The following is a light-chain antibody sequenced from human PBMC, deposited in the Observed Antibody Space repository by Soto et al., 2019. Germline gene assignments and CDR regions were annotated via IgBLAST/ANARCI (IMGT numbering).Light chain of an antibody. Sequence: DIQMTQSPSSLSASVVDRVTITCRASQSISSYLDWYQQKPGKAPKLLIYAASSLQSGVPSRFSGSGSGTDFTLTISSLQPEDFATYYCQQSYNTPRTFGQGTKVDI. CDR2: AAS. V-gene: IGKV1-39*01. CDR1: QSISSY. CDR3: QQSYNTPRT. J-gene: IGKJ1*01.